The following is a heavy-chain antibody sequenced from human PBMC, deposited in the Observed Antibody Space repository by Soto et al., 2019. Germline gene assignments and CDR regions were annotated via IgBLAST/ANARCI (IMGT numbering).Heavy chain of an antibody. CDR2: INAGNGNI. J-gene: IGHJ4*02. V-gene: IGHV1-3*01. D-gene: IGHD3-3*01. Sequence: QVQLVQSGAEVKRPGTSVKVSCKASGYNFTSYAMYWVLQAPGQRLEWMGWINAGNGNIKYSEKFQGRVTITRDTSASTAYMEVSSLRSEDTAVYYFARYDFWSGYSMGTIDYWGQGTLVTVSA. CDR1: GYNFTSYA. CDR3: ARYDFWSGYSMGTIDY.